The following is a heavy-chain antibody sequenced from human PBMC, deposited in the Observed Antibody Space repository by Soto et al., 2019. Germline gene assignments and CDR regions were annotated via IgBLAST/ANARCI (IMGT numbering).Heavy chain of an antibody. CDR2: IAHDGSSK. V-gene: IGHV3-30*04. CDR1: GFTFRGYA. J-gene: IGHJ6*02. CDR3: ARDLEGRITLTSTALDIEYFGMDV. Sequence: QVQLVASGGGVVQPGRSLRLSCAASGFTFRGYALHWVRQAPGKGLEWVAFIAHDGSSKYYADSVKGRFTISRDNSNNTLYLQMNSLRAEDTAVYHCARDLEGRITLTSTALDIEYFGMDVCGQGTTVIGSS. D-gene: IGHD6-19*01.